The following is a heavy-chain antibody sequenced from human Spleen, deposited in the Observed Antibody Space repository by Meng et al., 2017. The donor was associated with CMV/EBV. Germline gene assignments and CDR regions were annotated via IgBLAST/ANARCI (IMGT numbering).Heavy chain of an antibody. J-gene: IGHJ4*02. D-gene: IGHD5-12*01. CDR3: ATEPLLGYRFDY. Sequence: ASVKVSCKTLTYIFNNYNIHWVRQAPGHGLEWMGIIRPSGGITQYVEEFQGRVTMTRDTSTSTVYMELSSLKSEDAAVYYCATEPLLGYRFDYWGQGTLVTVSS. V-gene: IGHV1-46*02. CDR2: IRPSGGIT. CDR1: TYIFNNYN.